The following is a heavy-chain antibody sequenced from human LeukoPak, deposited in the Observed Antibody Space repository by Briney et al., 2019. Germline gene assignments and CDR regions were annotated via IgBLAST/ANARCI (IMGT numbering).Heavy chain of an antibody. CDR2: IYYSGST. D-gene: IGHD1-26*01. V-gene: IGHV4-39*07. J-gene: IGHJ3*02. CDR3: ASWGLRVPDAFDI. CDR1: GGSISSSSYY. Sequence: SETLSLTCTVSGGSISSSSYYWGWIRQPPGKGLEWIGSIYYSGSTYYNPSLKSRVTISVDTSKNQFSLKLSSVTAADTAVYYCASWGLRVPDAFDIWGQGTMVTVSS.